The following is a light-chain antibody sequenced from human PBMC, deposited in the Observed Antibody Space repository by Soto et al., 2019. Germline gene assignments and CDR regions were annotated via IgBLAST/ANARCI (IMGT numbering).Light chain of an antibody. J-gene: IGLJ2*01. V-gene: IGLV2-14*01. Sequence: QSVLTQPRSVSGSPGQSVTISCTGTASDVGAYNYVSWYQQHPGKAPKVIITEVSNRPSGVSNRFSGSKSGNTASLTISGLQAEDEADYYCSSYVSYSTFVVFGGGTKLTVL. CDR1: ASDVGAYNY. CDR3: SSYVSYSTFVV. CDR2: EVS.